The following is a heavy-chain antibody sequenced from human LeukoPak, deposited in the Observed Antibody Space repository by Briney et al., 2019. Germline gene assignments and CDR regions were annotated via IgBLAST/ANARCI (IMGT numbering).Heavy chain of an antibody. J-gene: IGHJ4*02. CDR3: AKVRGTYSSGYFFDY. CDR1: GFTFDNYA. Sequence: GGSLRLSYAASGFTFDNYAMHWIRQAPGKGLEWLSIISWNSGYIGYADSVKGRFTISRDNAKKSLDLQMNSLRAEDTAFYYCAKVRGTYSSGYFFDYWGQGTLVTVSS. V-gene: IGHV3-9*01. D-gene: IGHD6-19*01. CDR2: ISWNSGYI.